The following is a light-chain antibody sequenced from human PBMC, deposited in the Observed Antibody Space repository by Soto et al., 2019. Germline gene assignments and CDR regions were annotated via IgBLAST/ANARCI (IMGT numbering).Light chain of an antibody. CDR2: DVS. J-gene: IGLJ1*01. CDR3: SSYASSSTYV. CDR1: SSDVGGYNY. Sequence: QSALPQPASVSGAPGQSITISCTGTSSDVGGYNYVSWYQQHPGKAPRLMIYDVSYRPSGVSNRFSGSKSGNTASLTISGLQADDEADYYCSSYASSSTYVFGTGTKLTVL. V-gene: IGLV2-14*01.